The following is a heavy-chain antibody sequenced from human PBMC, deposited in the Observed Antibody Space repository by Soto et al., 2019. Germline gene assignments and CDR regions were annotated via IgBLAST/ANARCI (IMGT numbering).Heavy chain of an antibody. V-gene: IGHV1-69*13. J-gene: IGHJ4*02. CDR3: AREGSYGDYVRSEFEY. D-gene: IGHD4-17*01. Sequence: ASVKVSCKASGGTFSSYAISWVRQAPGQGLEWMGGITPIFGTANYAQKFQGRVTITADESTSTAYMELSSLRSEDTAVYYCAREGSYGDYVRSEFEYWGQGTLVTVSS. CDR1: GGTFSSYA. CDR2: ITPIFGTA.